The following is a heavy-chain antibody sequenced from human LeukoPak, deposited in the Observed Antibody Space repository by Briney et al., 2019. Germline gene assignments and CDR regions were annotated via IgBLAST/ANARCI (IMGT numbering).Heavy chain of an antibody. J-gene: IGHJ4*02. CDR3: AKALLGVAAGNY. CDR1: GFTFSSHG. CDR2: ISGSGGDT. D-gene: IGHD6-13*01. Sequence: GGTLRLSCAASGFTFSSHGMSWVRQGPGKGLEWVSGISGSGGDTYYADSVKGRFTISRDNSKSTLYLQMNSLRAEDTAVYSCAKALLGVAAGNYWGQGTLVTVSS. V-gene: IGHV3-23*01.